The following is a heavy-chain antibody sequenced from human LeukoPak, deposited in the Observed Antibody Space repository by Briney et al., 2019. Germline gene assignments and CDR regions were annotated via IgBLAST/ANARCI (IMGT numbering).Heavy chain of an antibody. CDR1: GFTFSGYD. V-gene: IGHV3-48*04. D-gene: IGHD3-3*01. J-gene: IGHJ4*02. CDR2: TSSSSSTI. Sequence: GGSLRLSCAASGFTFSGYDMSWVRQAPGKGLEWVSYTSSSSSTIYYADSVKSRFTISRDNAKNSLYLQMNSLRAEDTAVYYCARDGQRFLEWLLGHFDYWGQGTLVTVSS. CDR3: ARDGQRFLEWLLGHFDY.